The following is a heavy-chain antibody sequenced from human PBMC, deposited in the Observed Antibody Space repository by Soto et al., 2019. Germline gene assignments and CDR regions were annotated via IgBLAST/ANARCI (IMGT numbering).Heavy chain of an antibody. Sequence: QVQLVQSGAEVKKPGSSVKVSCKASGGTFSSYTISWVRQAPGQGLEWMGRIIPILGIANYAQKFQGRVTIXXDXSXXTAYMELSSLRSEDTAVYSCARRYYGSGSHSRFDPWGQGTLVTVSS. CDR3: ARRYYGSGSHSRFDP. D-gene: IGHD3-10*01. J-gene: IGHJ5*02. CDR1: GGTFSSYT. CDR2: IIPILGIA. V-gene: IGHV1-69*02.